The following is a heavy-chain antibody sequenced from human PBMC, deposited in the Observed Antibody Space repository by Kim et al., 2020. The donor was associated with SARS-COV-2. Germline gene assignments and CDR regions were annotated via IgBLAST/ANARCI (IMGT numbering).Heavy chain of an antibody. Sequence: ASVKVSCKASGYTFTSYGISWVRQAPGQGLEWMGWISAYNGNTNYAQKLQGRVTMTTDTSTSTAYMELRSLRSDDTAVYYCARDQLALKGYCTNGVCYSPYYYGMDVWGQGTTVTVSS. CDR1: GYTFTSYG. CDR3: ARDQLALKGYCTNGVCYSPYYYGMDV. V-gene: IGHV1-18*01. D-gene: IGHD2-8*01. CDR2: ISAYNGNT. J-gene: IGHJ6*02.